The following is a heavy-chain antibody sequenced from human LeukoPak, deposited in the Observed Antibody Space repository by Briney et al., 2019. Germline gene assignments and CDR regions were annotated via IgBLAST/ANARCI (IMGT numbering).Heavy chain of an antibody. Sequence: SETLSLTCTVSGGSISSYYWSWIRQPLGKGLEWIGYIYYSGSTNYNPSLKSRVTISVDTSKNQFSLKLSSVTAADTAVYYCARDGVAVAGTWYYYYGMDVWGQGTTVTVSS. CDR1: GGSISSYY. V-gene: IGHV4-59*01. CDR2: IYYSGST. J-gene: IGHJ6*02. CDR3: ARDGVAVAGTWYYYYGMDV. D-gene: IGHD6-19*01.